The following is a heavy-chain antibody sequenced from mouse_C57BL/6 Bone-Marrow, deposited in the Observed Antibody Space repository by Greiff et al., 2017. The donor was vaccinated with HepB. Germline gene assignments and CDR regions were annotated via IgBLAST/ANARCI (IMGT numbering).Heavy chain of an antibody. CDR1: GYTFTSYW. CDR2: INPSSGYT. V-gene: IGHV1-7*01. J-gene: IGHJ1*03. CDR3: ARRDGYYWYFDV. Sequence: VQLQQSGAELAKPGASVKLSCKASGYTFTSYWMHWVKQRPGQGLEWIGYINPSSGYTKYNQKFKDKATLIADKSSSTAYMQLSSLTYEDSAVYYCARRDGYYWYFDVWGTGTTVTVSS. D-gene: IGHD2-3*01.